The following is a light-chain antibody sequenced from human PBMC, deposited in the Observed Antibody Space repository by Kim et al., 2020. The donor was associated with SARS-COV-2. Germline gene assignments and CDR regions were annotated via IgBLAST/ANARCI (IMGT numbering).Light chain of an antibody. J-gene: IGLJ2*01. CDR3: CSYAGQYTYVK. V-gene: IGLV2-11*01. Sequence: QSALTQPRSVSGSPGQSVTISCTGTSSDVGAYNYVSWYQQHPGKAPKHIIYDVIKRPSGVPDRFSGSKSDNTASLTISGLQAEDEADYYCCSYAGQYTYVKFGGGTQLTVL. CDR1: SSDVGAYNY. CDR2: DVI.